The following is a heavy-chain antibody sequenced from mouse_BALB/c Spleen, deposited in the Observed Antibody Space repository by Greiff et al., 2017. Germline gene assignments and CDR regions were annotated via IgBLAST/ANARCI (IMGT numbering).Heavy chain of an antibody. J-gene: IGHJ4*01. CDR2: ISSGSSTI. CDR1: GFTFSSFG. CDR3: AALIYYGNYVGAMDY. V-gene: IGHV5-17*02. Sequence: EVMLVESGGGLVQPGGSRKLSCAASGFTFSSFGMHWVRQAPEKGLEWVAYISSGSSTIYYADTVKGRFTISRDNPKNTLFLQMTSLRSEDTAMYYCAALIYYGNYVGAMDYWGQGTSVTVSS. D-gene: IGHD2-1*01.